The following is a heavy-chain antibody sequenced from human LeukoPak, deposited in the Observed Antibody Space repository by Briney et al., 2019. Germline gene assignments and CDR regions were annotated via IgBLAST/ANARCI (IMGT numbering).Heavy chain of an antibody. J-gene: IGHJ6*02. Sequence: ASVKVSCKASGYTFTGYYMHWVRQAPGQGLEWMGWINPNSGGTNYAQKFQGWVTMTRDTSISTAYMELSSLRSEDTAVYYCAREKLDYYYYGMDVWGQGTTVTVSS. V-gene: IGHV1-2*04. CDR2: INPNSGGT. CDR1: GYTFTGYY. D-gene: IGHD6-13*01. CDR3: AREKLDYYYYGMDV.